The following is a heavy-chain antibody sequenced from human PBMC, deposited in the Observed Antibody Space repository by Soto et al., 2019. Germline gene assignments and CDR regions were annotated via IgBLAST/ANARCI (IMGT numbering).Heavy chain of an antibody. CDR2: ISYDGSNK. J-gene: IGHJ2*01. V-gene: IGHV3-30*03. D-gene: IGHD5-12*01. CDR1: GFTFSSYG. CDR3: ARSRDGYNFGWYFDL. Sequence: QVQLVESGGGVVQPGRSLRLSCAASGFTFSSYGMHWVRQAPGKGLEWVAVISYDGSNKYYADSVKGRFTISRDNSKNTLYLQMNSLRAEDTAVYYCARSRDGYNFGWYFDLWGRGTLVTVSS.